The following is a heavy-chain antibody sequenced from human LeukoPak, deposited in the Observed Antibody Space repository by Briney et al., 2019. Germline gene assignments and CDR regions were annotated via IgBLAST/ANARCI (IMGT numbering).Heavy chain of an antibody. CDR3: AREPDCSSTSCPGGAFDL. Sequence: SETLSLTCTVSGGSISSSSYYWGWIRQPPGKGLEWIGSIYYSGSTYYNPSLKSRVTISVDTSKNQFSLKLSSVTAADTAVYYCAREPDCSSTSCPGGAFDLWGLGTMVTVSS. J-gene: IGHJ3*01. D-gene: IGHD2-2*01. CDR1: GGSISSSSYY. V-gene: IGHV4-39*02. CDR2: IYYSGST.